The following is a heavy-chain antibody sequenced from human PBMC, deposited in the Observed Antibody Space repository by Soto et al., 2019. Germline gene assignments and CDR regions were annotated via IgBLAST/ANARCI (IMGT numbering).Heavy chain of an antibody. V-gene: IGHV1-69*06. D-gene: IGHD6-13*01. CDR3: GRLARGAAGGTF. Sequence: QVHLVQSGAEVKKPGSSVKVSCKASGGTFSTINWVRQAPGQGLEWMGNIIPTIGAAHYAQTFEGRVTISADRSTNTAYMELESLTSEDTAVYYCGRLARGAAGGTFWGQGTLVTVSS. CDR1: GGTFST. CDR2: IIPTIGAA. J-gene: IGHJ4*02.